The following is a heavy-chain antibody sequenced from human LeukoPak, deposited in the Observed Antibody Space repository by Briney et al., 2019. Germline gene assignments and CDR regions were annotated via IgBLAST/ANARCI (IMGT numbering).Heavy chain of an antibody. CDR2: IYTTGST. Sequence: SETLSLTCTVSGGSISSYYWTWIRQPAGKGLEWIGRIYTTGSTNYNPSLNSRVTMSVDTSKNQFSLKLSSVTAADTVVYYCARQIAAAGKAGFDYWGQGTLVTVSS. V-gene: IGHV4-4*07. J-gene: IGHJ4*02. CDR3: ARQIAAAGKAGFDY. CDR1: GGSISSYY. D-gene: IGHD6-13*01.